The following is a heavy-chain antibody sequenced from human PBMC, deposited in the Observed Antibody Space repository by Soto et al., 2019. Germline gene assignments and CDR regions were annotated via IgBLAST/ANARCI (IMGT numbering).Heavy chain of an antibody. CDR2: ISASGDYT. CDR1: GFFLSNNW. D-gene: IGHD2-8*01. Sequence: QVQLVESGGGWVKPGESLRLSCIGSGFFLSNNWMTWIRQAPGKWLEWVSYISASGDYTIYADSLKGRFTISRDNARNSLWLQINSLTAEATAVYYCARSSGWRQVGVYNYGLDVWGQGTTVIVSS. CDR3: ARSSGWRQVGVYNYGLDV. V-gene: IGHV3-11*06. J-gene: IGHJ6*02.